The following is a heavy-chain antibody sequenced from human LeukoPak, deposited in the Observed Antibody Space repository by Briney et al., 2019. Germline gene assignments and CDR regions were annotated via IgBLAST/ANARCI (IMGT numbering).Heavy chain of an antibody. CDR2: ISGSGGST. J-gene: IGHJ3*02. CDR1: GFTFSSYA. V-gene: IGHV3-23*01. D-gene: IGHD6-19*01. CDR3: AKDGEVHSSGWYEGDAFDI. Sequence: GGSLRLSCAASGFTFSSYAMSWVRQAPGKGLEWVSAISGSGGSTYYADSVKGRFTISRDNSKNTLYLQMNSLRAEDTAVYYCAKDGEVHSSGWYEGDAFDIWGQGTMVTVSS.